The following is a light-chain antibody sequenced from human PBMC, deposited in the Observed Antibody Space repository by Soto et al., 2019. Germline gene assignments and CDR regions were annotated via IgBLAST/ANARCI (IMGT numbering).Light chain of an antibody. CDR3: QHYGSSPPFT. J-gene: IGKJ3*01. CDR1: QSISSGS. V-gene: IGKV3-20*01. Sequence: VLTQSPGTLSLSPGERATLSCRASQSISSGSLAWYQQKPGQAPRLLIFAASARVTGIPDRFSGSGSGRGFTLTISRLEPEDFAVYYCQHYGSSPPFTFGPGTKVDIK. CDR2: AAS.